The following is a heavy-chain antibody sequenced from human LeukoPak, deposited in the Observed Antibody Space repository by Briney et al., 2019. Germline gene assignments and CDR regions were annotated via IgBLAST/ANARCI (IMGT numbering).Heavy chain of an antibody. J-gene: IGHJ4*02. Sequence: GGSLRLSCAASGFTFSSYGMSWVRQAPGKGLEWVSAISGSGGSTYYADSVKGRFTISRDNSKNTLYLQMNSLRAEDTAVYYCASGYGSGSYGFTYWGQGTLVTVSS. D-gene: IGHD3-10*01. V-gene: IGHV3-23*01. CDR3: ASGYGSGSYGFTY. CDR1: GFTFSSYG. CDR2: ISGSGGST.